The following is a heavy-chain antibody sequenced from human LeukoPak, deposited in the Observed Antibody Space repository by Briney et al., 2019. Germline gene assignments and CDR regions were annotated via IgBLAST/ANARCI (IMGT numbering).Heavy chain of an antibody. CDR2: IGSTSTYM. V-gene: IGHV3-21*01. Sequence: GGSLRLSCTASGFTFSGYSMSWVRQAPGRGLEWVSSIGSTSTYMYYADSVKGRFTISRDNAKNSLYLQMNSLRAEDTAVYYCARPPFMDAPMAFYWYFDLWGRGTLVTVSS. CDR1: GFTFSGYS. CDR3: ARPPFMDAPMAFYWYFDL. D-gene: IGHD5-18*01. J-gene: IGHJ2*01.